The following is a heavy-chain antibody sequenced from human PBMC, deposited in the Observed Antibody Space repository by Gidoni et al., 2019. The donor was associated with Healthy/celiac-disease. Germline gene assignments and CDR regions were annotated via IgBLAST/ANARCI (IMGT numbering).Heavy chain of an antibody. CDR1: GGTFSSYA. CDR2: IIPILGIA. D-gene: IGHD2-21*01. CDR3: ASDYFRGPNYYSFNY. V-gene: IGHV1-69*10. J-gene: IGHJ4*02. Sequence: QVQLVQSGAEVKKPGSSVKVSCKASGGTFSSYAISWVRQAPGQGLEWMGGIIPILGIANYAQKFQGRVTITADKSTSTAYMELSSLRSEDTAVYYCASDYFRGPNYYSFNYWGQGTLVTVSS.